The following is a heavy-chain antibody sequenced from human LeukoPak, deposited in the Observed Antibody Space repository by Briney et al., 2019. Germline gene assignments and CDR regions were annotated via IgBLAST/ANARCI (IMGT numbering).Heavy chain of an antibody. V-gene: IGHV3-7*01. CDR1: GFTFSDYW. D-gene: IGHD2-2*01. J-gene: IGHJ3*02. Sequence: GGSLRLSCVASGFTFSDYWMTWVRQAPGKGLEWMANVKEDGTKKDYGDSLRGRITISRDNSKNSLSLEMNSLRAEDTAVYYCARAGYVAAFDIWGQGTTVTVSS. CDR2: VKEDGTKK. CDR3: ARAGYVAAFDI.